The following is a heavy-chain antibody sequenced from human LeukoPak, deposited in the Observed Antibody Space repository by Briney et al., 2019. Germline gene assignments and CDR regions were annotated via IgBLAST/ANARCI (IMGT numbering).Heavy chain of an antibody. CDR2: INHSGST. CDR3: ARGRRYFDWLDY. Sequence: PSETLSLTCAVYGGSFSGYYWSWIRQPPGKGLEWIGEINHSGSTNYNPSLKSRVTISVDTSKNQFSLKLSSVTAADTAVYYCARGRRYFDWLDYWGQGTLVTVSS. V-gene: IGHV4-34*01. CDR1: GGSFSGYY. J-gene: IGHJ4*02. D-gene: IGHD3-9*01.